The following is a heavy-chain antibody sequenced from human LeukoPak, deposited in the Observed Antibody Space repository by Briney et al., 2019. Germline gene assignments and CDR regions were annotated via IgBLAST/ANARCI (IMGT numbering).Heavy chain of an antibody. CDR3: TTEGYTYGYHAVDM. D-gene: IGHD5-18*01. CDR2: ISGSGGST. Sequence: PGGSLRLSCAASGFTFSSYAMSWVRQAPGKGLEWVSAISGSGGSTYYADSVKGRFTISRDNSKNTLYLQMSSLKTEDTAVYYCTTEGYTYGYHAVDMWGQGTMVTVSS. CDR1: GFTFSSYA. J-gene: IGHJ3*02. V-gene: IGHV3-23*01.